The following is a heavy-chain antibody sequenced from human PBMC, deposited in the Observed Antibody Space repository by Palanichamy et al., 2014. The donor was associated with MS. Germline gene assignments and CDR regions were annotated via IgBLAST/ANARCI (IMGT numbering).Heavy chain of an antibody. CDR1: GFIFRSYG. V-gene: IGHV3-23*01. Sequence: EERLLESGGGLVQPGGSLRLSCAASGFIFRSYGMNWVRQAPGKGLEWVSGISGSGGTTHYADSVKGRFTISRDNAKDTLYVQMNGLRDEDSAAYYCAKEDSSGWYGKWFDPWGQGTLVTVSS. J-gene: IGHJ5*02. CDR2: ISGSGGTT. CDR3: AKEDSSGWYGKWFDP. D-gene: IGHD3-22*01.